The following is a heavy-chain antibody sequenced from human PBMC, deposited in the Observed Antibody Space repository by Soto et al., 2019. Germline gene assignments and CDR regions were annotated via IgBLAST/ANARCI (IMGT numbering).Heavy chain of an antibody. CDR3: ARVIWSGHLTSDL. V-gene: IGHV3-48*02. Sequence: EVQVVESGGGLVQPGGALRLSCAASGFTFSSNSMNWVRQAPGKGLEWISYISSSRSTIYADSVKGRFTISRDNGKNSLYLQMNSQRDEDTAVYYCARVIWSGHLTSDLWGQGTLVTVSS. D-gene: IGHD3-3*01. J-gene: IGHJ5*02. CDR2: ISSSRSTI. CDR1: GFTFSSNS.